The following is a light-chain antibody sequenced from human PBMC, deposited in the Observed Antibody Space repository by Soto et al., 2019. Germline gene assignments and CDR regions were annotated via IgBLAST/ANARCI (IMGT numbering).Light chain of an antibody. J-gene: IGKJ1*01. CDR1: QTIGTY. CDR3: QQSYNTPLT. CDR2: DAP. V-gene: IGKV1-39*01. Sequence: IEVTQSPSSLAASVGDRVTITCRASQTIGTYLNWYRHKSGAAPELLIYDAPTLQSGVPSRFRGGASGTDFTLTISSLQLDDFATYYCQQSYNTPLTFGKGTKVDIK.